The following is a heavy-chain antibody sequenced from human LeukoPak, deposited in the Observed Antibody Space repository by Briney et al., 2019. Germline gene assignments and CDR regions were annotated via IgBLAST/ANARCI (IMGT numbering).Heavy chain of an antibody. D-gene: IGHD6-13*01. CDR3: ARLRSTANES. CDR2: ISYSGST. V-gene: IGHV4-59*01. Sequence: SETLSLTCTVSGGSISNYYWSWIRQPPGKGLEWLGYISYSGSTNYNPSLKSRVTISADTSKNQFSLKVSSVTAADTTVYYCARLRSTANESWGPGTLVTVSS. J-gene: IGHJ5*02. CDR1: GGSISNYY.